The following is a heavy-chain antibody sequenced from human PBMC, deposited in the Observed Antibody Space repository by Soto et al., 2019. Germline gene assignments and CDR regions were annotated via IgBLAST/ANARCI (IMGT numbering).Heavy chain of an antibody. CDR3: AREEGDSGWQNEYYYYYGMDV. J-gene: IGHJ6*02. CDR2: ISSSSSYI. V-gene: IGHV3-21*01. D-gene: IGHD6-19*01. CDR1: GFTFSSYS. Sequence: EVQLVESGGGLVKPGGSLRLSCAASGFTFSSYSMNWVRQAPGKGLEWVSSISSSSSYIYYADSVQGRFTISRDNAKNSLYLQMNSLRAEDTAVYYCAREEGDSGWQNEYYYYYGMDVWGQGTTVTVSS.